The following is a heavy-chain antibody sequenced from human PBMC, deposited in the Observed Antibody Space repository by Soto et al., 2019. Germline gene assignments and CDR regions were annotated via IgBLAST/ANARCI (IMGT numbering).Heavy chain of an antibody. CDR1: GFIFNNYA. CDR3: GKNPGMRAAQNWFDP. V-gene: IGHV3-23*01. J-gene: IGHJ5*02. Sequence: EVQLLESGGGLVQPGGSLRLSCAASGFIFNNYAMSWVRQAPGKGLEWVSSIGGSGASTYYADSVKGRFTISRDNSKNTLFLHMNSLRPDDTAMYYCGKNPGMRAAQNWFDPWGQGTLVTVSS. CDR2: IGGSGAST. D-gene: IGHD6-13*01.